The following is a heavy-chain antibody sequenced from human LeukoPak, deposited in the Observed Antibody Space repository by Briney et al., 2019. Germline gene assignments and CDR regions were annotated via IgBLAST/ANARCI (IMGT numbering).Heavy chain of an antibody. CDR3: ARGLHYDYVWGTYRNYYFEY. CDR2: INPNIGVT. J-gene: IGHJ4*02. Sequence: GASVKVSCKASGYTFTGYYLHWVRQALGQGLEWMGWINPNIGVTDYAQNFQGRFTMTRDTSINTAYMELSILRSDDTAVYYCARGLHYDYVWGTYRNYYFEYWGQGTLLTVSS. CDR1: GYTFTGYY. V-gene: IGHV1-2*02. D-gene: IGHD3-16*02.